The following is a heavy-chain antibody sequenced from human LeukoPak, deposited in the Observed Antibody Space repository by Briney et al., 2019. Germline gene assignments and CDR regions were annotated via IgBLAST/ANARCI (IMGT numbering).Heavy chain of an antibody. J-gene: IGHJ4*02. CDR2: IYTSGST. CDR1: GGSLSSYY. CDR3: ARGVYLGNGYYFDY. Sequence: SETLSLTRTVSGGSLSSYYWNWIRQPAGKGLEWIGHIYTSGSTNYNSSLKSRVTMSVDTSKNQFSVKLNPVIAEDTAMYYCARGVYLGNGYYFDYWGQGTLVTVSS. D-gene: IGHD2-8*01. V-gene: IGHV4-4*07.